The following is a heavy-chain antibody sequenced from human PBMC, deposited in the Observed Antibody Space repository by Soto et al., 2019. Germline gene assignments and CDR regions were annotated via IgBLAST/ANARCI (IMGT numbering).Heavy chain of an antibody. V-gene: IGHV1-69*13. Sequence: VQLVQSGAEVKKPGSSVKVSCKASGGTFTNYAFSWVRQAPGQGLEWLGGIIPIFGTADYAQKFQGRVTITAQKPTKTAPMEWGSRRLEAPAVFYCASCWMEAGSGGTYYTPLDVWGQGTRVTVS. CDR2: IIPIFGTA. CDR3: ASCWMEAGSGGTYYTPLDV. J-gene: IGHJ6*02. CDR1: GGTFTNYA. D-gene: IGHD1-26*01.